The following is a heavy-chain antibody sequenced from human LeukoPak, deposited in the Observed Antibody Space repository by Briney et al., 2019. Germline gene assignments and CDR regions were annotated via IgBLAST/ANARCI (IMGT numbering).Heavy chain of an antibody. CDR3: ARGYCTNGVCMGYYYYYYMDV. J-gene: IGHJ6*03. CDR1: GYTFTSYD. CDR2: MNPNSGNT. V-gene: IGHV1-8*03. Sequence: PGASVKVPCKASGYTFTSYDINWVRQATGQGLEWMGWMNPNSGNTSYAQKFQGRVTITRNTSISTAYMELSSLRSEDTAVYYCARGYCTNGVCMGYYYYYYMDVWGKGTTVTVSS. D-gene: IGHD2-8*01.